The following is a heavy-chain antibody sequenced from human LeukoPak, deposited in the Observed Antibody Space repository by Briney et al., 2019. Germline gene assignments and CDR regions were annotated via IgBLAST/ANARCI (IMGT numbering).Heavy chain of an antibody. V-gene: IGHV4-34*01. CDR3: ARDGHSMVRGRYYYYYYMDV. D-gene: IGHD3-10*01. J-gene: IGHJ6*03. Sequence: SETLSLTCAVYGGSFSGYYWSWIRQPPGKGLEWIGEINHSGSTNYNPSLKSRVTISVDTSKNQFSLKLSSVTAADTAVYYCARDGHSMVRGRYYYYYYMDVWGKGTTVTISS. CDR2: INHSGST. CDR1: GGSFSGYY.